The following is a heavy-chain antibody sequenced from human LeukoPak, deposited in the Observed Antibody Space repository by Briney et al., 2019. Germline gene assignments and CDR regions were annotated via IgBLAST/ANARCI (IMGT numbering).Heavy chain of an antibody. CDR3: ARGLVEMATLDH. V-gene: IGHV3-66*02. Sequence: GGSLTLSCAASGFTVSCNYMSWVRQAPGKGLEWVSVIYSGGSTYYADSVKGRFTISRDNSKNALYLQMNSLRAEDTAVYYCARGLVEMATLDHWGQGTLVTVSS. D-gene: IGHD5-24*01. J-gene: IGHJ4*02. CDR2: IYSGGST. CDR1: GFTVSCNY.